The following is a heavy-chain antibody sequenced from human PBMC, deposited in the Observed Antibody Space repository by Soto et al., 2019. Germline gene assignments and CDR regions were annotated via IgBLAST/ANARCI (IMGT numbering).Heavy chain of an antibody. J-gene: IGHJ6*02. Sequence: PSETLSLTCTVSGGSISSSSYYWGWILQPPGKGLEWIGSIYYSGSTYYNPSLKSRVTISVDTSKNQFSLKLSSVTAADTAVYYCARRGGYSYDYDYYGIDVWGQGTTVTVSS. CDR3: ARRGGYSYDYDYYGIDV. D-gene: IGHD5-18*01. CDR2: IYYSGST. CDR1: GGSISSSSYY. V-gene: IGHV4-39*01.